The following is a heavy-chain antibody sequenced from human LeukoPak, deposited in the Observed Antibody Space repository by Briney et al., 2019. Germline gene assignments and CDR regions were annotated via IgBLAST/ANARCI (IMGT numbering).Heavy chain of an antibody. D-gene: IGHD1-26*01. CDR1: GYSISSGYY. CDR2: IYHSGAT. Sequence: SETLPLTCAVSGYSISSGYYWGWLRQPPGKGLEWIGSIYHSGATYYNPPLKSRVTISLATSKNQFSLKLSSVTAADTAVYYCARDFSRGSYDYWGQGTLVTVSS. CDR3: ARDFSRGSYDY. J-gene: IGHJ4*02. V-gene: IGHV4-38-2*02.